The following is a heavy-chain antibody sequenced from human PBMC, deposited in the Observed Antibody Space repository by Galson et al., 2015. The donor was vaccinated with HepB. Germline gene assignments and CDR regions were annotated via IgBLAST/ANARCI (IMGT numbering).Heavy chain of an antibody. D-gene: IGHD6-6*01. CDR3: ARAIEYSSSGIYGMDV. J-gene: IGHJ6*02. CDR1: GFAFKRHS. V-gene: IGHV3-21*06. CDR2: TSSSNAYK. Sequence: SLRLSCAASGFAFKRHSMNWVRQAPGRGLEWVSSTSSSNAYKYYADSVKGRFTISRDNAKNLVYLQMNSLRVEDTAVYYCARAIEYSSSGIYGMDVWGQGITVTVAS.